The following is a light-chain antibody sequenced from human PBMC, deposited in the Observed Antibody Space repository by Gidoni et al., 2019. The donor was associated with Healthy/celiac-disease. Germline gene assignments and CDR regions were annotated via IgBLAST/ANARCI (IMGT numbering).Light chain of an antibody. V-gene: IGKV3-20*01. Sequence: ESVLTQYPGTLSLSPGERATLACRASQSVSSSYLAWYQQKPGQDPRLLLYGASSRATGIPDRFSGSGSGTDFTLPISRLEPEDFAVYYCQQYGSSPLFTFGPGTKVDIK. CDR3: QQYGSSPLFT. CDR1: QSVSSSY. J-gene: IGKJ3*01. CDR2: GAS.